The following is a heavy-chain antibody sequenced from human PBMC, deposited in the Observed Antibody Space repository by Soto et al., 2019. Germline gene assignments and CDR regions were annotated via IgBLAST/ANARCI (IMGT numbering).Heavy chain of an antibody. V-gene: IGHV1-69*01. Sequence: QVQLLQSGAEVKKPGSSVKVSCKASGATFSSFAFSWVRQAPGQGLEWMGVIIPIFDTINYAQKFQGRVTITADESTGTAYMELSSLTSEDTSVYYCASPLRWSGYYIAFDYWGQGTLVIVSS. J-gene: IGHJ4*02. CDR2: IIPIFDTI. CDR3: ASPLRWSGYYIAFDY. CDR1: GATFSSFA. D-gene: IGHD3-3*01.